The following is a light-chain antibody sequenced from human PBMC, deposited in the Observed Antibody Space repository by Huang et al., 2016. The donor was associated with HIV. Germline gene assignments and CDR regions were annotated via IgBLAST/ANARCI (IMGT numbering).Light chain of an antibody. J-gene: IGKJ2*01. Sequence: DIQMTQSPSSLSASVGDKVSITCQASQDIIKYLNWYQQKPGKAPKRLIYDASNLETGVPARFSGSGSGTDFTFTISNLQPEDIATYYCQQYEGLPYTFGQGTKVEI. V-gene: IGKV1-33*01. CDR3: QQYEGLPYT. CDR1: QDIIKY. CDR2: DAS.